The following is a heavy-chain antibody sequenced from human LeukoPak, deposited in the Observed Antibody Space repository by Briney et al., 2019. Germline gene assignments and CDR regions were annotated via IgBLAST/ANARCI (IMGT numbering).Heavy chain of an antibody. CDR3: AIDFFSAAGPTYDI. D-gene: IGHD6-25*01. V-gene: IGHV1-2*02. Sequence: GASVKVSCKASGYTFTGYYMHWVRQAPGQGLEWMGWINPNSGGTNYAQKFQGRVTMTRDTSISTAYMELSRLRSDDTAVYYCAIDFFSAAGPTYDIWGQGTMVTVSS. CDR2: INPNSGGT. J-gene: IGHJ3*02. CDR1: GYTFTGYY.